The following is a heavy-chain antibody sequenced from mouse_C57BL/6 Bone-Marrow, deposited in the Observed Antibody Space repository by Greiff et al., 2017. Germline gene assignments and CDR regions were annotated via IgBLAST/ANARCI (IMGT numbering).Heavy chain of an antibody. D-gene: IGHD2-3*01. J-gene: IGHJ1*03. CDR3: ARADDGDYEEFLHWYFDV. Sequence: EVKLMESGPGLVKPSQSLSLTCSVTGYSITSGYYWNWIRQFPGNKLEWMGYISYDGSNYYNPSLQNRISITRDTSKNQFFLRLNSVTTEDTATYYCARADDGDYEEFLHWYFDVWGTGTTVTVSS. CDR2: ISYDGSN. V-gene: IGHV3-6*01. CDR1: GYSITSGYY.